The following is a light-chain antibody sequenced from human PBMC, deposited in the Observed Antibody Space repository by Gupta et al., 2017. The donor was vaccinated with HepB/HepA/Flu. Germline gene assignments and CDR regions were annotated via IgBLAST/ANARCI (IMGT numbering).Light chain of an antibody. Sequence: SSEVTQAPAVAVPFGETVRITFQGDIPRSYFPSWYQQKPGQAPVLVIYDDRRRPSGIPDRFSVSTSGDTASLTIAGAQAEDEADYYCYSQATSSYNFVFGGGTKVTVL. CDR3: YSQATSSYNFV. V-gene: IGLV3-19*01. J-gene: IGLJ1*01. CDR2: DDR. CDR1: IPRSYF.